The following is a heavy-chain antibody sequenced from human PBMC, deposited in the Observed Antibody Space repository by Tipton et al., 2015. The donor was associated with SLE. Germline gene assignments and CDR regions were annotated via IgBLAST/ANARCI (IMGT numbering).Heavy chain of an antibody. CDR1: GGSISSGDYY. J-gene: IGHJ2*01. D-gene: IGHD3-22*01. V-gene: IGHV4-30-4*01. CDR3: ASLYYYDSSGQKRYFDL. Sequence: TLSLTCTVSGGSISSGDYYWSWIRQPPGKGLEWIGYIYYSGSTYYNPSLKSRVTISVDTSKNQFSLKLSSVTAADTAVYYCASLYYYDSSGQKRYFDLWGRGTLVTVSS. CDR2: IYYSGST.